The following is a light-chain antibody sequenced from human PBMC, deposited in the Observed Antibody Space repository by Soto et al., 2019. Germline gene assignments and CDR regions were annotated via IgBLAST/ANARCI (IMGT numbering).Light chain of an antibody. Sequence: DIQMTQAPSTLSASLGVRITITCRASQSINSWLAWYQQKPGKAPKLLIYDASSLESGVPSRFSGSGSGTEFTLTISRLEPEDFATYYCQQSYSTPHPFGQGTGLEIK. J-gene: IGKJ5*01. CDR1: QSINSW. V-gene: IGKV1-5*01. CDR3: QQSYSTPHP. CDR2: DAS.